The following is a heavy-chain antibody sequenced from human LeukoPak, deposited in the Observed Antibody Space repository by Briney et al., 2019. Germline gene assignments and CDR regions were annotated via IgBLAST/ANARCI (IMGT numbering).Heavy chain of an antibody. CDR2: ISSSSSYI. V-gene: IGHV3-21*01. J-gene: IGHJ4*02. CDR3: ARDNNWNDFSLDY. Sequence: PGGSLRLSCAASGFTFSSYSMNWVRQAPGKGLEWVSSISSSSSYIYYADSVKGRFTISRDNAKNSLYLQMNSLRAEDTAVYYCARDNNWNDFSLDYWGQGTLVTVSS. CDR1: GFTFSSYS. D-gene: IGHD1-1*01.